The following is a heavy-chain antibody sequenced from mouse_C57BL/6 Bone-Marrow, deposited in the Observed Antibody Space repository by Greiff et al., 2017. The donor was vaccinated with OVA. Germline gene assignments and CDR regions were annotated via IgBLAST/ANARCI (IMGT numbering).Heavy chain of an antibody. CDR1: GSTFPSSW. J-gene: IGHJ2*01. Sequence: QVQLKQPGAELVKPGASVRMSCKASGSTFPSSWITWVKRRPGQGLGWIGEIYPGSGSTNYNEKFKSKATLTVDTSSSTAYMQLSSLTSEDSAVYYCARRGLSTLFYFCYWGQGITLTAAS. V-gene: IGHV1-55*01. CDR3: ARRGLSTLFYFCY. D-gene: IGHD5-1*01. CDR2: IYPGSGST.